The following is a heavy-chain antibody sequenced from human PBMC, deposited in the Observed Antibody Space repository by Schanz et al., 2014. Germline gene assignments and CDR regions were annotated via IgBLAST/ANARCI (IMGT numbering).Heavy chain of an antibody. CDR2: IYSRGGT. J-gene: IGHJ5*02. CDR3: ASRSVYAPT. D-gene: IGHD2-8*01. V-gene: IGHV3-66*01. Sequence: EVQLEVSGGGLVQPGGSLRLSCEASGFNVGNNYMSWVRQPPGKGLECISIIYSRGGTFHADSVKGRFTISRDKSKNTLDLEMNSLRAENTAVYYLASRSVYAPTWGQGILVTVSS. CDR1: GFNVGNNY.